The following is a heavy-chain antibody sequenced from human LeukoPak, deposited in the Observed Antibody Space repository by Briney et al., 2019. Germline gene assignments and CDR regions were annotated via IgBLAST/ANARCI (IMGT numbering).Heavy chain of an antibody. CDR1: GGSVNNSNW. CDR3: ARSSGVGHAFDI. CDR2: IYYSGST. D-gene: IGHD6-19*01. Sequence: SSETLSLTCAVSGGSVNNSNWWQWVRQPPGKGLEWIGEIYYSGSTNYNPSLKSRVTISMDKSKNHLSLKLSSVTAADTAVHYCARSSGVGHAFDIWGQGTMVTVSS. J-gene: IGHJ3*02. V-gene: IGHV4-4*02.